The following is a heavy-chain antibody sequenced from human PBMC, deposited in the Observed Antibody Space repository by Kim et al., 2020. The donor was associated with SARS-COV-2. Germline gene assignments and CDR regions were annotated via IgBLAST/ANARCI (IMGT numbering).Heavy chain of an antibody. CDR3: AKLAAAAGTSFDY. J-gene: IGHJ4*02. Sequence: GGSLRLSCAASGFTFSSYGMHWVRQAPGKGLEWVAVIWYDGSNKYYADSVKGRFTISRDNSKNTLYLQMNSLRAEDTAVYYCAKLAAAAGTSFDYWGQGTLVTVSS. CDR2: IWYDGSNK. D-gene: IGHD6-13*01. V-gene: IGHV3-33*06. CDR1: GFTFSSYG.